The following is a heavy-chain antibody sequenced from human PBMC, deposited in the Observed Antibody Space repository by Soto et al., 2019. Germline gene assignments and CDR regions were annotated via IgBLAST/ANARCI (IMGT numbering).Heavy chain of an antibody. V-gene: IGHV3-7*03. CDR1: GFTFSSSF. Sequence: GGSLRLSCVASGFTFSSSFMGWVRQAPGKGLEWVANINQDGGVTYYVDSVEGRFTISRDNAKDSLYLQMTSLRGEDTAVYYCARYFRGSGRYFFDYWGEGTLVTVSS. J-gene: IGHJ4*02. CDR2: INQDGGVT. CDR3: ARYFRGSGRYFFDY. D-gene: IGHD6-25*01.